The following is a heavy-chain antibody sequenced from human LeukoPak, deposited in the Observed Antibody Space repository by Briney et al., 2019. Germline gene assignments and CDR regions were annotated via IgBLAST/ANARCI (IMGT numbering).Heavy chain of an antibody. CDR1: GFTVSSNY. CDR3: ARERRYCSGDNCYSGHDY. Sequence: GGSLRLSCAVSGFTVSSNYMSWVRQAPGKGLEWVSLIHSGGNTDYADSLKDRVTISRDNSKNMVNLQINSLRPEDTAVYYCARERRYCSGDNCYSGHDYWGQRTLVIVSS. CDR2: IHSGGNT. J-gene: IGHJ4*02. D-gene: IGHD2-15*01. V-gene: IGHV3-53*01.